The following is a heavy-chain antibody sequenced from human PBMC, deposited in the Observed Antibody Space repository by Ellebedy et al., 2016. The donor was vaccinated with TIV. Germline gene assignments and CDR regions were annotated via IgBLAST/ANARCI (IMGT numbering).Heavy chain of an antibody. CDR2: ISAYNGRT. CDR3: AVGIAVANTFDY. V-gene: IGHV1-18*01. J-gene: IGHJ4*02. D-gene: IGHD6-19*01. CDR1: SYTFTTYG. Sequence: ASVKVSXKASSYTFTTYGIIWVRQAPGQGLEWMGWISAYNGRTNYAQRLQDRVTMTTDTSTSTAYMELRSLRSDDTAVYYCAVGIAVANTFDYWGQGTLVTVSS.